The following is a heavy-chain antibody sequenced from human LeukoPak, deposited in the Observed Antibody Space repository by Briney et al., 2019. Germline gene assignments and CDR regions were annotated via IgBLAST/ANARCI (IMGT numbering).Heavy chain of an antibody. CDR3: AKDQSKVRSPGKNWFDP. CDR2: ISGSGGST. Sequence: GGSLRLSCAASGFTFSSYAMSWVRQAPGKGLGWVSAISGSGGSTYYADSVKGRFTISRDNSKNTLYLQMNSLRAEDTAVYYCAKDQSKVRSPGKNWFDPWGQGTLVTVSS. J-gene: IGHJ5*02. D-gene: IGHD3-10*01. V-gene: IGHV3-23*01. CDR1: GFTFSSYA.